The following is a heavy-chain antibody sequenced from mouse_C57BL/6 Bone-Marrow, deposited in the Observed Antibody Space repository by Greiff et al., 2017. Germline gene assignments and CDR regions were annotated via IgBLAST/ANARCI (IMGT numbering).Heavy chain of an antibody. CDR2: IDPSDSYT. J-gene: IGHJ4*01. D-gene: IGHD1-1*01. V-gene: IGHV1-69*01. Sequence: QVQLQQPGAELVMPGASVKLSCKASGYTFTSYWMHWVKQRPGQGLEWIGEIDPSDSYTNYNQNVKGKSTLTVDKSSSTDYMQLSSLSSEDSAVYYCARTGVVPYYYAMCYWGEGASDTVAS. CDR3: ARTGVVPYYYAMCY. CDR1: GYTFTSYW.